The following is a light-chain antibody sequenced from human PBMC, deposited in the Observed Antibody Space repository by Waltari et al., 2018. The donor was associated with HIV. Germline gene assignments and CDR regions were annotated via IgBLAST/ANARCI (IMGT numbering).Light chain of an antibody. Sequence: QSVLTQPPSVSGAAGQRVTISCTGSSPNIGSRYDVHWDKHVPGAAPKLLISGNTNRPSGVPDRISASKSGLSASLAITGLQAADEADYYCQSYDNSLSAWVFGGGTKLTVL. V-gene: IGLV1-40*01. J-gene: IGLJ3*02. CDR3: QSYDNSLSAWV. CDR2: GNT. CDR1: SPNIGSRYD.